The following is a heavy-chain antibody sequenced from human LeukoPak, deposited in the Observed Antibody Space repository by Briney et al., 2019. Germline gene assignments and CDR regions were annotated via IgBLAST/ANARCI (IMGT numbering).Heavy chain of an antibody. D-gene: IGHD3-3*01. Sequence: APVKVSCKASGYTFTSYDINWVRQATGQGLEWMGWMNPNSGNTGYAQKFQGRVTMTRNTSISTAYMELSSLRSEDTAVYYCARDAYYDFWSGYWTDRYYYMDVWGKGTTVTVSS. CDR3: ARDAYYDFWSGYWTDRYYYMDV. V-gene: IGHV1-8*01. CDR2: MNPNSGNT. CDR1: GYTFTSYD. J-gene: IGHJ6*03.